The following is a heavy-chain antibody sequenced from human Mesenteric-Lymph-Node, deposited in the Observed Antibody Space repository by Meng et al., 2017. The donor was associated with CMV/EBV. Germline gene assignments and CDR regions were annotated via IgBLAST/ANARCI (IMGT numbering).Heavy chain of an antibody. V-gene: IGHV4-39*07. CDR1: GGSTSSSSYY. Sequence: PQTLSLTCTVSGGSTSSSSYYWGWIRQPPGKGLEWIGSIYYSGSTYYNPSLKSRVTISVDTSKNQFSLKLSSVTAADTAVYYCARSRAAMEDFDYWGQGTLVTVSS. J-gene: IGHJ4*02. CDR3: ARSRAAMEDFDY. CDR2: IYYSGST. D-gene: IGHD5-18*01.